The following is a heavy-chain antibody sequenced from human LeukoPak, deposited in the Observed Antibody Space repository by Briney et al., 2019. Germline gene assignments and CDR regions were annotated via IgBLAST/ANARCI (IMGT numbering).Heavy chain of an antibody. CDR2: IYTSGST. CDR3: ARIPNYDILTGYYISGEEP. Sequence: SETLSLTCTVSGGSISSYYWSWIRQPAGKGLEWIGRIYTSGSTNYNPSLKSRVTISVDTSKNQFSLKLSSVTAADTAVYYCARIPNYDILTGYYISGEEPWGQGTLVTVSS. J-gene: IGHJ5*02. V-gene: IGHV4-4*07. D-gene: IGHD3-9*01. CDR1: GGSISSYY.